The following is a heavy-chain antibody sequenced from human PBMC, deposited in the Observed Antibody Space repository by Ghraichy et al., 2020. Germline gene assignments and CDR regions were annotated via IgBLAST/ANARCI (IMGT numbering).Heavy chain of an antibody. CDR2: ISDDGRST. CDR3: AKGLNGGTCGDDCYFDF. D-gene: IGHD2-21*01. V-gene: IGHV3-23*01. CDR1: GFTFSSYA. Sequence: GGSLRLSCAASGFTFSSYAMTWVRQAPGKGLEWVSTISDDGRSTYYAGSVKGRFIISRDNSQNTVYLQMNSLRAEDTAFYYCAKGLNGGTCGDDCYFDFWGQGTLVTVSS. J-gene: IGHJ4*02.